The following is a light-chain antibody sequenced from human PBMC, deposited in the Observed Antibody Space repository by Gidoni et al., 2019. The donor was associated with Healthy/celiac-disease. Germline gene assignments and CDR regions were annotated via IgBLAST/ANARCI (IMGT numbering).Light chain of an antibody. V-gene: IGLV1-44*01. Sequence: QSVLTQPPSASGTPGQRVTISCSGSSSNIGSNTVNWYQQLPGTAPKLLIYSNNQRPSGVTARFSGSKSGTSASLAISGLQSEDEADYYCAAWDDSLTVVFGGGTKLTVL. CDR1: SSNIGSNT. CDR2: SNN. CDR3: AAWDDSLTVV. J-gene: IGLJ2*01.